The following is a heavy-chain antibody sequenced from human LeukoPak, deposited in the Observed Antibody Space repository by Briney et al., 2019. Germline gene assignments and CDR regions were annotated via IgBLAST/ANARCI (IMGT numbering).Heavy chain of an antibody. CDR3: ARHGRWLFQYYFDY. V-gene: IGHV4-4*02. Sequence: SETLSLTCAVSGGSISSSNWWSWVRQPPGKGLEWIGEIYHSGSTNYNPSLKSRVTISVDTSKNQFSLKLSSVTAADTAVYYCARHGRWLFQYYFDYWGQGTLVTVSS. D-gene: IGHD6-19*01. CDR2: IYHSGST. CDR1: GGSISSSNW. J-gene: IGHJ4*02.